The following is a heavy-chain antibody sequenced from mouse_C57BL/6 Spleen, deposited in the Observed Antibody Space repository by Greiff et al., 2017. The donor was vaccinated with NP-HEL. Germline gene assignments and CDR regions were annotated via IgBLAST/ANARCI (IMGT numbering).Heavy chain of an antibody. J-gene: IGHJ1*03. V-gene: IGHV1-5*01. CDR1: GYTFTSYW. CDR3: TRSSTTVVATYWYFDV. CDR2: IYPGNSDT. D-gene: IGHD1-1*01. Sequence: EVQLQQSGTVLARPGASVKMSCKTSGYTFTSYWMHWVKQRPGQGLEWIGAIYPGNSDTSYNQKFKGKAKLTAVTSASTAYMELSSLTNEDSAVYYCTRSSTTVVATYWYFDVWGTGTTVTVSS.